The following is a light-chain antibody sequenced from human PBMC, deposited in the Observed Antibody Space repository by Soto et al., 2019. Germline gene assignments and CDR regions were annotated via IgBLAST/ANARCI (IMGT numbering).Light chain of an antibody. CDR1: SSNIGSFY. V-gene: IGLV1-44*01. CDR2: TDN. CDR3: GAWDESLNGYV. J-gene: IGLJ1*01. Sequence: QSVLTQPPSASGTPGRRVTISCSGSSSNIGSFYVYWYQQLPGTAPKVLIYTDNERPSGVPDRFSGSKSGTSASLAINGLQSGDEADYYCGAWDESLNGYVFGTGTKVTVL.